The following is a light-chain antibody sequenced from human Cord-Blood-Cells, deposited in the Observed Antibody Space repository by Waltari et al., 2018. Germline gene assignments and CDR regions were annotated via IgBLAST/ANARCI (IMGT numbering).Light chain of an antibody. CDR2: KAS. V-gene: IGKV1-5*03. Sequence: DIQMTQSPSTLSASVGDRVTITCRASQSISSWLAWYQQKPGKAPKLLIYKASSLESGVPSRFSGSGSWTEFTLTISSLQPDDFATYYCQQYNCYSYTFGQGTKLEIK. CDR1: QSISSW. CDR3: QQYNCYSYT. J-gene: IGKJ2*01.